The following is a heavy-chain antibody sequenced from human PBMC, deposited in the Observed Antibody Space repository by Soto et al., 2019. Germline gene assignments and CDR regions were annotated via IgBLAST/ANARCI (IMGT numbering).Heavy chain of an antibody. CDR3: ARDYTGYCTNGVCYDDAFDI. Sequence: SVKVSCKASGGTFSSYTISWVRQAPGQGLEWMGRIIPILGIANYAQKFQGRVTITADKSTSTAYMELSSLRSEDTAVYYCARDYTGYCTNGVCYDDAFDIWGQGTMVTVSS. V-gene: IGHV1-69*04. CDR1: GGTFSSYT. D-gene: IGHD2-8*01. CDR2: IIPILGIA. J-gene: IGHJ3*02.